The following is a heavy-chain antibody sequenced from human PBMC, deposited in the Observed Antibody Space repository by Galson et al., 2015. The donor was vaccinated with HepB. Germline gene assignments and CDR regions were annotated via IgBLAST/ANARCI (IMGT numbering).Heavy chain of an antibody. J-gene: IGHJ4*02. V-gene: IGHV3-23*01. CDR2: ISYSGIHT. CDR1: GFTFENYA. CDR3: ARGRLTEVLNY. Sequence: SLRLSCAASGFTFENYAMNWVRQAPGKGLEWVSAISYSGIHTYYADSVRGRFTISRDNSRNTLYIQMNSLRAEDTAVYYCARGRLTEVLNYWGQGTLVTVSS.